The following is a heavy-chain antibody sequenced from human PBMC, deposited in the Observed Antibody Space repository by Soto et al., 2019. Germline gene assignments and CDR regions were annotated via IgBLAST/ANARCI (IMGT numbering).Heavy chain of an antibody. J-gene: IGHJ5*02. CDR1: GYTFTSYA. CDR3: AVAAAYNWFDP. V-gene: IGHV1-3*01. CDR2: INAGNGNT. D-gene: IGHD6-13*01. Sequence: ASVKVSRKASGYTFTSYAMHWVRQAPGQRLEWMGWINAGNGNTKYSQKFQGRVTITRDTSASTAYMELSSLRSEDTAVYYCAVAAAYNWFDPWGQGTLVTVSS.